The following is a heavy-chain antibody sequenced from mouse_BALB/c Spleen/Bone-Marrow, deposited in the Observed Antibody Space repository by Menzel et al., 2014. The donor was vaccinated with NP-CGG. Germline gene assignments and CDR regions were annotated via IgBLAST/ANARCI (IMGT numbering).Heavy chain of an antibody. V-gene: IGHV1-7*01. CDR2: INPSTGYT. Sequence: QVQLKHSGAELAKPGASVKMSCKASGYTFTSYWMHWVKQRPGQGLEWIGYINPSTGYTEYNQKFKDKATLTADKSSSTAYMQLSSLTSEDSAVYYCARQTTTVDYAMDYWGQGTSVTVSS. J-gene: IGHJ4*01. D-gene: IGHD1-1*01. CDR1: GYTFTSYW. CDR3: ARQTTTVDYAMDY.